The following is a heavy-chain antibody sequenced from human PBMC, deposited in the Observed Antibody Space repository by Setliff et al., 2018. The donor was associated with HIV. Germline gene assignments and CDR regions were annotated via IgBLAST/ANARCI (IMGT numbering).Heavy chain of an antibody. CDR2: ISVYNGNT. D-gene: IGHD6-6*01. J-gene: IGHJ6*02. CDR3: ARGYSSSSSYYYGMDV. V-gene: IGHV1-18*01. Sequence: ASVKVSCQASGYTFTNYGINWVRQAPGQGLEWMGWISVYNGNTNFAQKLPGRVTMTTDTSTSTAYMELRSLRSDDTAVSYCARGYSSSSSYYYGMDVWGQGTTVTVSS. CDR1: GYTFTNYG.